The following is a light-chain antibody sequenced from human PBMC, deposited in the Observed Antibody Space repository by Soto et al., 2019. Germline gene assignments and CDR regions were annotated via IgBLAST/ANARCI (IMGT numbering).Light chain of an antibody. V-gene: IGKV1-5*01. CDR1: QSISSR. CDR3: QQYNSYSRT. Sequence: DIHMTPSPSSLSGSVSDRVPRTVRSSQSISSRLAWYQQKPGKAPKLLIYDASSLESGVPSRFSGSGSGTEFTLTISSLQPDDFATYYCQQYNSYSRTFGQGPKV. CDR2: DAS. J-gene: IGKJ1*01.